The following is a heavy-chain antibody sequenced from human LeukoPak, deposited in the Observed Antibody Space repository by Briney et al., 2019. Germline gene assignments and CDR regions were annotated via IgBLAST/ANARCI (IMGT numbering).Heavy chain of an antibody. D-gene: IGHD2-21*01. J-gene: IGHJ1*01. CDR3: ARDSSEFRSLIPH. Sequence: ASVKVSCKASGYTFTGYYMHWVRQAPGQGLEWMGGITPLFGTAKYAQKFQGRVTITADESTSTAYMELSSLRSEDTAVYYCARDSSEFRSLIPHWGQGTLVTVSS. CDR2: ITPLFGTA. V-gene: IGHV1-69*13. CDR1: GYTFTGYY.